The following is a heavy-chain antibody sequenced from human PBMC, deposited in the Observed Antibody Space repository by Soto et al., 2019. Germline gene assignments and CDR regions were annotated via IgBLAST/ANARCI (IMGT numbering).Heavy chain of an antibody. CDR2: IWYDGSNK. J-gene: IGHJ4*02. D-gene: IGHD2-15*01. Sequence: QVQLVESGGGVVQPGRSLRLSCAASGFTFSSYGMHWVHQAPGKGLEWVAVIWYDGSNKYYADSVKGRFTISRDNSKNTLYLQRNSLRAEDTAVYYCARDGYCSGGSCYSVPVFDYWGQGTLVTVSS. CDR3: ARDGYCSGGSCYSVPVFDY. V-gene: IGHV3-33*01. CDR1: GFTFSSYG.